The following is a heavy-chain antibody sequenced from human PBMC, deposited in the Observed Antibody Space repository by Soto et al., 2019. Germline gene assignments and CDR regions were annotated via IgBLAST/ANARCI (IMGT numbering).Heavy chain of an antibody. CDR3: ARASHDYGDYVAVY. J-gene: IGHJ4*02. D-gene: IGHD4-17*01. V-gene: IGHV1-69*01. CDR1: GGTFSSYA. CDR2: IIPIFGTA. Sequence: QVQLVQSGAEVKKPGSSVKVPCKASGGTFSSYAISWVRQAPGQGLEWMGGIIPIFGTANYAQKFQGRVTITADESTSTAYMELSSLRSEDTAVYYCARASHDYGDYVAVYWGQGTLVTVSS.